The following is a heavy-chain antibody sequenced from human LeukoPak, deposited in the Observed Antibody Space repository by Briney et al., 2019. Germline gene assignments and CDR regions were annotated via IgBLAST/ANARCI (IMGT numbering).Heavy chain of an antibody. J-gene: IGHJ4*02. CDR1: GGSISSSSYY. CDR2: IYYSGST. Sequence: SETLSLTCTVSGGSISSSSYYWGWICQPPGKGLEWIGGIYYSGSTYYNPSLKSRVTISVDTSKNQFSLKLSSVTAADTAVYYCARAPLDYDSSGYYYFDYWGQGTLVTVSS. V-gene: IGHV4-39*07. CDR3: ARAPLDYDSSGYYYFDY. D-gene: IGHD3-22*01.